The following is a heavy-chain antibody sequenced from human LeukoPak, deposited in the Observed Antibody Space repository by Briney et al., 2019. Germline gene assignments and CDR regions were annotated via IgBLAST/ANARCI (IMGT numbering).Heavy chain of an antibody. J-gene: IGHJ4*02. V-gene: IGHV3-23*01. CDR2: ISGSDGST. D-gene: IGHD2-15*01. CDR1: GFTFSTYA. CDR3: AKDRGGSCYSADDY. Sequence: PGGSLRLSCAASGFTFSTYAMSWVRQAPGKGLEWVSAISGSDGSTYYADSVKGRFTISRDNSKNTLYLQMNSLRAEDTAVYYCAKDRGGSCYSADDYWGQGTLVTVSS.